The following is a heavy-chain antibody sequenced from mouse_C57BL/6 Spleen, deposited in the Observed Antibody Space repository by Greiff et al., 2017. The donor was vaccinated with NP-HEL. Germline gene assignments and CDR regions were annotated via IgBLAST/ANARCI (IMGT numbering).Heavy chain of an antibody. Sequence: EVQVVESGGGLVQPGGSMKLSCVASGFTFSNYWMNWVRQSPEKGLEWVAQIRLKSDNYATHYAESVKGRFTISRDDSKSSVYLQMNNLRAEDTGIYYCTGGKGFAYWGQGTLVTVSA. CDR1: GFTFSNYW. J-gene: IGHJ3*01. CDR3: TGGKGFAY. V-gene: IGHV6-3*01. CDR2: IRLKSDNYAT.